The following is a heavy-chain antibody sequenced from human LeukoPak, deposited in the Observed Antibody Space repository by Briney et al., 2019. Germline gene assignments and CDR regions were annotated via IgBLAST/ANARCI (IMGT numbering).Heavy chain of an antibody. J-gene: IGHJ5*02. CDR2: IYYSGST. CDR1: GGSVSSGSYY. CDR3: ARGGKTSDP. Sequence: SETLSLTCTVSGGSVSSGSYYWSWIRQPPGKGLEWIGYIYYSGSTNYNPSLKSRVAISVDTSKNQFSLKLSSVTAADTAVYYCARGGKTSDPWGQGTLVTVSS. D-gene: IGHD3-10*01. V-gene: IGHV4-61*01.